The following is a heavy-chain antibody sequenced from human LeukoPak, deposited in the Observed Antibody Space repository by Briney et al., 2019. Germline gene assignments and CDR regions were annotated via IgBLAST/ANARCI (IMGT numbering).Heavy chain of an antibody. CDR3: ARTGYSGYDPAIDY. D-gene: IGHD5-12*01. Sequence: ASVKVSCKGSGYTFTGYYMHWVRQAPGQGLEWMRWINPNSGGTNYAQKFQGRVTMTRDTSISTAYMELSRLRSDDTAVYYCARTGYSGYDPAIDYWGQGTLVTVSS. J-gene: IGHJ4*02. CDR2: INPNSGGT. CDR1: GYTFTGYY. V-gene: IGHV1-2*02.